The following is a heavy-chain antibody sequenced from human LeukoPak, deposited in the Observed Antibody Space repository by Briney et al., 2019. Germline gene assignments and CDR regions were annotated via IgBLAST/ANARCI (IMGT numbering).Heavy chain of an antibody. CDR2: INPNSGGT. V-gene: IGHV1-2*02. Sequence: GASVKVSCKASGYTFTGYYMHWVRQAPGQGLEWMGWINPNSGGTNYAQKFQGRVTMTRDTSISTAYMELSRLRSDDTAVYYCARDRTYYGSGSYGYWGQGTLVTVSS. CDR3: ARDRTYYGSGSYGY. CDR1: GYTFTGYY. D-gene: IGHD3-10*01. J-gene: IGHJ4*02.